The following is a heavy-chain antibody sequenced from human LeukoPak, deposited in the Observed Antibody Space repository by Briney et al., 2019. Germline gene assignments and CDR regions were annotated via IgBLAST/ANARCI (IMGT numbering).Heavy chain of an antibody. V-gene: IGHV3-74*03. CDR3: VRSAFHAGSGNYYDY. CDR2: IDNAGSIT. J-gene: IGHJ4*02. D-gene: IGHD3-22*01. Sequence: GGSLRLSRAASGFTFSNYWIHWVRQAPGKGLVWVSRIDNAGSITTYADSVKGRFTISRDNAENTLYMQMNSLRVEDTAVYYCVRSAFHAGSGNYYDYWGQGTLVTVSS. CDR1: GFTFSNYW.